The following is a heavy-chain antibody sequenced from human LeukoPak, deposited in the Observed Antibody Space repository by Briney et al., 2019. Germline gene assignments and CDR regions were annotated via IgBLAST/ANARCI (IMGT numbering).Heavy chain of an antibody. CDR3: ARDSRWELPHY. CDR1: GFTFSSYA. Sequence: GGSLRLSCAASGFTFSSYAMHWVRQAPGKGLEWVANIKQDGSEKYYVDSVKGRFTISRDNAKNSLYLQMNSLRAEDTAVYYCARDSRWELPHYWGQGTLVTVSS. J-gene: IGHJ4*02. CDR2: IKQDGSEK. D-gene: IGHD1-26*01. V-gene: IGHV3-7*01.